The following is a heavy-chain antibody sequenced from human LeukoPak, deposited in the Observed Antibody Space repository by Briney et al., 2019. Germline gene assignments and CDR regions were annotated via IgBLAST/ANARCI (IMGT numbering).Heavy chain of an antibody. J-gene: IGHJ4*02. CDR3: ATGPTMPEPDTSPGLLDF. CDR2: VDPESGAA. V-gene: IGHV1-24*01. Sequence: ASVKVSCKVSGYSLTELSTHWVRQAPGKGLEWMGGVDPESGAAMYAQKLQGRVTMTEDTSTDTAYMELNSLTSDDTAVYYCATGPTMPEPDTSPGLLDFWGQGTLVTASS. D-gene: IGHD2-2*01. CDR1: GYSLTELS.